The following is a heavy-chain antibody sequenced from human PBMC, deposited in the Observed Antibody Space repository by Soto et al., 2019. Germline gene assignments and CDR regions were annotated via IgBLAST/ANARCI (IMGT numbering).Heavy chain of an antibody. D-gene: IGHD3-3*01. CDR3: ARGGGVGVAGSAAFDM. V-gene: IGHV1-2*02. J-gene: IGHJ3*02. CDR2: INPATGAA. Sequence: QLHLVQSGAVVKKPGASVTVSCSASGYPVTAYYMHWVRQAPGRGLEWMGGINPATGAAKYTQTFQGRVTLTRDTSTSTVFMELSGLISGDTAVFYCARGGGVGVAGSAAFDMWGQGTLVTVSS. CDR1: GYPVTAYY.